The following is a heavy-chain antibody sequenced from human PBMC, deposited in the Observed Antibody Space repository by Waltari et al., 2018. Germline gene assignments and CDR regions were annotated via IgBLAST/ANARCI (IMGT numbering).Heavy chain of an antibody. V-gene: IGHV4-39*07. CDR2: VYYSGAA. CDR1: GGSIRPSRYS. CDR3: GRYSTYPDVCLDP. D-gene: IGHD3-16*02. Sequence: QLHLQESGPGLVKPSETLSLTCTVSGGSIRPSRYSWGWSRQPPGKGLEWIGSVYYSGAAYYSPSLKSRVTILVDTSKNQFSLTLSSVTVADTAVYYCGRYSTYPDVCLDPWGQGTLVTVSP. J-gene: IGHJ5*02.